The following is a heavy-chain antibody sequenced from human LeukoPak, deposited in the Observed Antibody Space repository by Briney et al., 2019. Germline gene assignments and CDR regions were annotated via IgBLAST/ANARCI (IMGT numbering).Heavy chain of an antibody. V-gene: IGHV4-59*01. CDR3: ARAFTYYYDSSGYMGSYYFDY. J-gene: IGHJ4*02. Sequence: SEILSLTCTVSGGSISSYYWSWIRQPPGKGLEWIGYIYYSGSTNYNPSLKSRVTISVDTSKNQFSLKLSSVTAADTAVYYCARAFTYYYDSSGYMGSYYFDYWGQGTLVTVSS. CDR1: GGSISSYY. D-gene: IGHD3-22*01. CDR2: IYYSGST.